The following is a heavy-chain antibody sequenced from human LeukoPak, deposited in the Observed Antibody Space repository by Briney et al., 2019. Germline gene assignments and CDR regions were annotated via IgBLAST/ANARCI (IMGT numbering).Heavy chain of an antibody. CDR1: GFTFSNYN. V-gene: IGHV3-48*04. Sequence: PGGSLRLSCAASGFTFSNYNMNWVRQAPGKGLEWVSYLSSSSNTIYYADSVKGRFTISRDNAKNSLYLQMNSLRAEDTAVYYCARDHHYDSKTDYWGQGTLVTVSS. CDR3: ARDHHYDSKTDY. J-gene: IGHJ4*02. D-gene: IGHD3-22*01. CDR2: LSSSSNTI.